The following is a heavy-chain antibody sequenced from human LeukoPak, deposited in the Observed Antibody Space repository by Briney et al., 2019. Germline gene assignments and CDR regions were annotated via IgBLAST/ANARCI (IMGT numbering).Heavy chain of an antibody. CDR3: ATYSGNSLTGYSDY. CDR1: GGSISSAGYH. Sequence: PSETLSLTCTVSGGSISSAGYHWTWIRQLPGKGLEWIGYIYYSGTTYYNPSLNSRLTISIDTSKHQFSLKLNSVTAADTAVYYCATYSGNSLTGYSDYWGQGTQVTVSS. V-gene: IGHV4-31*03. CDR2: IYYSGTT. D-gene: IGHD2-15*01. J-gene: IGHJ4*02.